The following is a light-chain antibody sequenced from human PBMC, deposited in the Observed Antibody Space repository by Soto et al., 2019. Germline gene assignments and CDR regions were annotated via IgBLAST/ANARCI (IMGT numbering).Light chain of an antibody. V-gene: IGLV2-14*01. CDR3: SSYTSSSSYV. CDR1: SSDVGGYKY. Sequence: LTQPASVSGSPGQSITISCTGTSSDVGGYKYVSWYQQHPDKAPKLIIYDVTNRPSGISNRFSGSKSGNTASLTISGLQAEDEADYYCSSYTSSSSYVFGTGTKVTVL. J-gene: IGLJ1*01. CDR2: DVT.